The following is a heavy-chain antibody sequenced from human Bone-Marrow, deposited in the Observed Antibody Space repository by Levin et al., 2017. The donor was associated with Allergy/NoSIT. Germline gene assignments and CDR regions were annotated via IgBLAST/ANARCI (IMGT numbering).Heavy chain of an antibody. CDR1: GFTFSSYA. CDR2: ISGSGGST. D-gene: IGHD6-19*01. V-gene: IGHV3-23*01. J-gene: IGHJ4*02. CDR3: AKATNVYGYSSGWGLFDY. Sequence: GESLKISCAASGFTFSSYAMSWVRQAPGKGLEWVSAISGSGGSTYYADSVKGRFTISRDNSKNTLYLQMNSLRAEDTAVYYCAKATNVYGYSSGWGLFDYWGQGTLVTVSS.